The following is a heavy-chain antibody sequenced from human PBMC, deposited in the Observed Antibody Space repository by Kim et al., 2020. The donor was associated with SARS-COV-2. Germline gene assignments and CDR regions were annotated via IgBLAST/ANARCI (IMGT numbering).Heavy chain of an antibody. J-gene: IGHJ4*02. V-gene: IGHV1-69*01. CDR3: ARADDFDLGSDY. Sequence: NDAQKFQGRVTITADEATSTAYMELSSLRSEDTAVYYCARADDFDLGSDYWGQGTLVTVFS. D-gene: IGHD7-27*01.